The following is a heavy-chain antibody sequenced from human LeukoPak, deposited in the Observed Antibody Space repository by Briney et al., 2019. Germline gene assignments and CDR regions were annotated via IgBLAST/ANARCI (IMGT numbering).Heavy chain of an antibody. D-gene: IGHD3-22*01. CDR1: GITFSSYG. Sequence: PGGSLRLSCAASGITFSSYGMHWVRQAPGKGLEWVAVIWYDGSNKYYADSVKGRFTISRDNSKNALYLQMNSLRTEDTAVYYCARDGPYYYDPHPDFDYWGQGTLVTVSS. CDR3: ARDGPYYYDPHPDFDY. CDR2: IWYDGSNK. V-gene: IGHV3-33*01. J-gene: IGHJ4*02.